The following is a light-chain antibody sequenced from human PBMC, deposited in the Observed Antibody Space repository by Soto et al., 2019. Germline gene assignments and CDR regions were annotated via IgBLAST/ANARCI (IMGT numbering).Light chain of an antibody. CDR2: GAS. V-gene: IGKV3-20*01. Sequence: EIVLTQSPGTLSLSPGERATLSYRASQSVTSTYLAWYQQKPGQAPRLLIYGASSRAIGIPDRFSGSGSGTDFTLTISRLEPEDFAVYYCQQYGSSPLTFGGGSKVDI. J-gene: IGKJ4*01. CDR3: QQYGSSPLT. CDR1: QSVTSTY.